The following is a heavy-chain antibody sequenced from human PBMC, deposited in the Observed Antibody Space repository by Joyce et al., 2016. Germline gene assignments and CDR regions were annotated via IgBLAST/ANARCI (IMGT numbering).Heavy chain of an antibody. CDR2: INPSGGST. D-gene: IGHD6-25*01. V-gene: IGHV1-46*01. Sequence: QVQLVQSGAEVKKPGASVKVSCKASGYTFTNYYMHWVRQAPGKGLAWMGIINPSGGSTNSAQKFQGRVTMTRDTSTSTVYMELSSLRSEDTAVYYCARDTARATGYYYYGMDVWGQGTTVTVSS. CDR3: ARDTARATGYYYYGMDV. CDR1: GYTFTNYY. J-gene: IGHJ6*02.